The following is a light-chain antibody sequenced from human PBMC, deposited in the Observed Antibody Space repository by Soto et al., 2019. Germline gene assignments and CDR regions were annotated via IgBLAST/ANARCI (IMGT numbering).Light chain of an antibody. V-gene: IGKV1-9*01. CDR3: QQFSSYPLT. J-gene: IGKJ4*01. Sequence: IHLTQSPSSLSASVGDRVTITCRASQGIRTYLAWYQQKPGKAPKLLIYSASTLQSGVPSRFSGSGSGTDFTLTISRLEPEDFAVYYCQQFSSYPLTFGGGTKVDIK. CDR2: SAS. CDR1: QGIRTY.